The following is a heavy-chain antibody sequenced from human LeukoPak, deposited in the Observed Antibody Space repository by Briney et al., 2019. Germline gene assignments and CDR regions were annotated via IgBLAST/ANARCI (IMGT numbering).Heavy chain of an antibody. CDR2: IIPIFGTA. J-gene: IGHJ4*02. CDR3: ARLRSPYYYGSGSPFDY. D-gene: IGHD3-10*01. CDR1: GGTFSSYA. Sequence: SVTVSCTASGGTFSSYAISWVRQAPGQGLEWMGGIIPIFGTANYAQKFQGRVTITADESTSTAYMELSSLRSEDTAVYYCARLRSPYYYGSGSPFDYWGQGTLVTVSS. V-gene: IGHV1-69*01.